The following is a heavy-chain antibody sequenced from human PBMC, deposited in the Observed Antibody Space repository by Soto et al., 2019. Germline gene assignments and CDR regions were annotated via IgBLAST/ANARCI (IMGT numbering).Heavy chain of an antibody. J-gene: IGHJ4*02. CDR1: GFTFSSYA. Sequence: QVQLVESGGGVVQPGRSLRLSCAASGFTFSSYAMHWVRQAPGKGLEWGAVISYDGSNKYYADSVKGRFTISRDNSKNTLYLQMNSLRAEDTAVYYCVRDGGSSGYYFDSWGQGTLVTVSS. CDR2: ISYDGSNK. CDR3: VRDGGSSGYYFDS. V-gene: IGHV3-30-3*01. D-gene: IGHD3-22*01.